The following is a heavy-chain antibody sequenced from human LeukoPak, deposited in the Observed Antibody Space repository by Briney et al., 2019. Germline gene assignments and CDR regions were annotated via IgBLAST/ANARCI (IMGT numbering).Heavy chain of an antibody. D-gene: IGHD6-13*01. CDR3: AKVKSSSWSFDAFDI. CDR1: GYTFTRYA. J-gene: IGHJ3*02. V-gene: IGHV7-4-1*02. CDR2: INTNTGNP. Sequence: GASVKVSCKASGYTFTRYAMNWVRQAPGQGLEWMGWINTNTGNPTYAQGFTGRFVFSLDTSVSTAYLQISSLKAEDTAVYYCAKVKSSSWSFDAFDIWGQGTMVTVSS.